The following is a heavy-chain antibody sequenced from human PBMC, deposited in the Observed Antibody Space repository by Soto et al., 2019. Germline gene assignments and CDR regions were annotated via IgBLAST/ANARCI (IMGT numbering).Heavy chain of an antibody. Sequence: EVQLVESGGNLVQPGGSLRLSCAASGFTFSDFWMSWVRRAPGRGLEWVANIKEDGSETYYVDSVEGRFTISRDNAKKSLYLQRNSLRAYDTALYYCARGGSHSSDSWGQGALVTVSS. CDR2: IKEDGSET. D-gene: IGHD1-26*01. J-gene: IGHJ4*02. V-gene: IGHV3-7*05. CDR3: ARGGSHSSDS. CDR1: GFTFSDFW.